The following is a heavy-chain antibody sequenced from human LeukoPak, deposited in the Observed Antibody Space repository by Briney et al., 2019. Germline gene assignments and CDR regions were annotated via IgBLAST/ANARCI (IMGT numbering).Heavy chain of an antibody. D-gene: IGHD1-26*01. J-gene: IGHJ4*02. Sequence: PGGSLRLSCAASGFTFDDYGMSWVRQAPGKGLEWVSGINWNGGSTGYADSVKGRFTISRDNAKNSLYLQMNSLRAEDTALYYCARNLAGGWELPTLFDYWGQGTLVTVSS. V-gene: IGHV3-20*04. CDR2: INWNGGST. CDR3: ARNLAGGWELPTLFDY. CDR1: GFTFDDYG.